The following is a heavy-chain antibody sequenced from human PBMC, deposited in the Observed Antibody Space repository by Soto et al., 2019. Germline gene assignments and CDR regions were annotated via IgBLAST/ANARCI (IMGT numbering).Heavy chain of an antibody. CDR3: ARASKMATNLDY. CDR2: IYYSGST. Sequence: TLSLTCTVSGGSISSGDYYWSWIRQPPGKGLEWIGYIYYSGSTYYNPSLKSRVTISVDTSKNQFSLKLSSVTAADTAVYYCARASKMATNLDYWGQGTLVTVSS. V-gene: IGHV4-30-4*01. CDR1: GGSISSGDYY. J-gene: IGHJ4*02. D-gene: IGHD5-12*01.